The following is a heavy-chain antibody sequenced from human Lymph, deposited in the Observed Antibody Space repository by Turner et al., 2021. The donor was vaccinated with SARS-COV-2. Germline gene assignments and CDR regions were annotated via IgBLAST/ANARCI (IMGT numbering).Heavy chain of an antibody. V-gene: IGHV3-66*01. D-gene: IGHD6-13*01. CDR3: ARMGASRRQQVHGYFDF. Sequence: ELHLAASGGGLVPPGASLIPSGAVSGFTVGRNYLSLVRRALGEGLEWVSVIYYGGSTYYDDSLKGRVTISRDNSKNTLYLQMNSLRAEDTAVYFCARMGASRRQQVHGYFDFWGQGTLVTVSS. CDR1: GFTVGRNY. J-gene: IGHJ4*02. CDR2: IYYGGST.